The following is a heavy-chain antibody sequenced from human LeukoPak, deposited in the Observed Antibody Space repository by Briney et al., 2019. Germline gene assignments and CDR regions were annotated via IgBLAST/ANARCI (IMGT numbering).Heavy chain of an antibody. Sequence: GGSLRLSCAASGFTVSSSYMNWVRQAPGKGLEWVSLIFSGGGTYYADSVKGRFTISRDNAKNSLYLQMNSLRAEDTAVYYCARQQDYYGMDVWGQGTTVTVSS. D-gene: IGHD6-13*01. J-gene: IGHJ6*02. CDR2: IFSGGGT. CDR1: GFTVSSSY. V-gene: IGHV3-53*01. CDR3: ARQQDYYGMDV.